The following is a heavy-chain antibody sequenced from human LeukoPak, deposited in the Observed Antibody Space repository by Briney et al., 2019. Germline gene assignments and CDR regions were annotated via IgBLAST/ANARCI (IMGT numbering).Heavy chain of an antibody. D-gene: IGHD6-13*01. CDR1: GFGFSSYG. V-gene: IGHV3-23*01. Sequence: GGSLRLSCEASGFGFSSYGMSWVRQAPGKGPEWVSAISGSGGSTYYADSVKGRFTISRDNSKNTLYLQMNSLRAEDTAVYYCAKGVAAAGTGWFDPWGQGTLVTVSS. CDR3: AKGVAAAGTGWFDP. J-gene: IGHJ5*02. CDR2: ISGSGGST.